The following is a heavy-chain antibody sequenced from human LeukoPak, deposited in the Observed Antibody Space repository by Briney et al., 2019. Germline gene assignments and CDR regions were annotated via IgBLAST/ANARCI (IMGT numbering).Heavy chain of an antibody. Sequence: TSETLSLTCSVSGDSISISNYFWAWIRQPPGKGLEWIGSVFSSGATFYNPSLESRVTISVDTSKNQFSLKVNSVTVADTAVYYCARQVKSRNLASTLGWFDPWGQGTLVIVAS. V-gene: IGHV4-39*01. CDR2: VFSSGAT. J-gene: IGHJ5*02. CDR1: GDSISISNYF. CDR3: ARQVKSRNLASTLGWFDP. D-gene: IGHD5/OR15-5a*01.